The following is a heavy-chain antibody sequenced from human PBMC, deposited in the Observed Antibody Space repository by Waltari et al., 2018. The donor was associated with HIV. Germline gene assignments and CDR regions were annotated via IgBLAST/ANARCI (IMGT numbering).Heavy chain of an antibody. V-gene: IGHV1-2*02. D-gene: IGHD3-3*01. Sequence: QVQLVQSGAEVRKTGASVKVSCKASGYTFTGSFLHWVRQAPGQGLEWMGFITLNSGRTNYAQKFRDGVTMTSDASISRAYMAARRLRSDETAGCFWAEDFKRAVTIFGVVQNWFDPGGQGTLVTVSS. CDR2: ITLNSGRT. CDR1: GYTFTGSF. J-gene: IGHJ5*02. CDR3: AEDFKRAVTIFGVVQNWFDP.